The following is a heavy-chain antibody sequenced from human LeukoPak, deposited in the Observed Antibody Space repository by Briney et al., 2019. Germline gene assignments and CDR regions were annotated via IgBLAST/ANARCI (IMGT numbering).Heavy chain of an antibody. D-gene: IGHD2-21*01. CDR1: GFTFTDYA. Sequence: GGSLRLSCVASGFTFTDYAMSWVRQAPGKGLDWVSSIGGGGFNTHYADSVKGRFSISRDTSTNTLYLEMNSLRDDDSALYYCAKDNFGLVPYCFDSWGQGTLVTVSS. V-gene: IGHV3-23*01. CDR2: IGGGGFNT. J-gene: IGHJ4*02. CDR3: AKDNFGLVPYCFDS.